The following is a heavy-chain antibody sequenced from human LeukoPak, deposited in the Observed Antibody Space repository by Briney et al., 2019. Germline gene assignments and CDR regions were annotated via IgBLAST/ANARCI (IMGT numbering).Heavy chain of an antibody. CDR3: AKDSQLELRNYYYYYYMDV. J-gene: IGHJ6*03. CDR2: IRYDGSNN. CDR1: GFTFSRYG. V-gene: IGHV3-30*02. Sequence: GGALTLSCPPSGFTFSRYGMHWVRQAPRRGLEGVAFIRYDGSNNYYADSVKGRFTISRDNSKNTLCLQMNSLRAEDTAVYYCAKDSQLELRNYYYYYYMDVWGKGTTVTVSS. D-gene: IGHD1-7*01.